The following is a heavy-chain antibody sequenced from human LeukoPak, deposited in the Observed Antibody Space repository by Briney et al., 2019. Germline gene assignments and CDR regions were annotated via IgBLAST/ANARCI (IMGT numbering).Heavy chain of an antibody. J-gene: IGHJ5*02. CDR1: GGSFSGYY. Sequence: PSETLSLTCAVYGGSFSGYYWSWIRQPPGKGLEWIGEINHSGSTNYNPSLKSRVTISVDTSKNQFSLKLSSVTAADTAVYYCAKGEGGWLFNWFDPWGQRTLVTVSS. V-gene: IGHV4-34*01. D-gene: IGHD6-19*01. CDR3: AKGEGGWLFNWFDP. CDR2: INHSGST.